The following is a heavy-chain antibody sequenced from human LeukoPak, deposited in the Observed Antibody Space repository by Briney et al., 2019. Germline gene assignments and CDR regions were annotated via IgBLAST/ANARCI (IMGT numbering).Heavy chain of an antibody. D-gene: IGHD2-21*01. CDR2: IYTSGST. CDR3: AREKVVAAARALDY. CDR1: GGSISSYY. J-gene: IGHJ4*02. V-gene: IGHV4-4*07. Sequence: PSETLSLTCTVSGGSISSYYWSWIRQPAGKGLEWIGRIYTSGSTNYNPSLKSRVTMSVDTSKNQFSLKLSSVTAADTAVYYCAREKVVAAARALDYWGQGTLVTVSS.